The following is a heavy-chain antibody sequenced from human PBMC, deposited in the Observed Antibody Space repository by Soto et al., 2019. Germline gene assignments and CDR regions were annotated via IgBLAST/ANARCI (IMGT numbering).Heavy chain of an antibody. CDR3: AADVIAVAGDFDH. Sequence: ASVKVSCKASGVTCSNSAVQWVRQSRGQRLEWMGWIVVGSGHPNLAQKFQDRVTLTRDMSTGTAYMELSSLRSEDTAVYYCAADVIAVAGDFDHWGQGTQVTVSS. D-gene: IGHD6-19*01. CDR1: GVTCSNSA. V-gene: IGHV1-58*01. CDR2: IVVGSGHP. J-gene: IGHJ4*02.